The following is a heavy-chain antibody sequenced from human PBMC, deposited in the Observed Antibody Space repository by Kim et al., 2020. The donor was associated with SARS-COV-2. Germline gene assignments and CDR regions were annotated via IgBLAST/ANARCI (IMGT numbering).Heavy chain of an antibody. J-gene: IGHJ4*02. CDR1: GGSISSYY. V-gene: IGHV4-59*13. D-gene: IGHD3-10*01. Sequence: SETLSLTCTVSGGSISSYYWSWIRQPPGKGLEWIGYIYYSGSTNYNPSLKSRVTISVDTSKNQFSLKLSSVTAADTAVYYCARGHYYGSGSYYIPYYFDYWGPGTLVTVSS. CDR3: ARGHYYGSGSYYIPYYFDY. CDR2: IYYSGST.